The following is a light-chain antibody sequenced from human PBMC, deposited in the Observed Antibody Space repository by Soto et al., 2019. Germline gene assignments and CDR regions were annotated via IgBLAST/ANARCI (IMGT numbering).Light chain of an antibody. V-gene: IGKV1-39*01. CDR3: QQSFSASRT. CDR2: SAS. CDR1: ETIIDY. J-gene: IGKJ2*01. Sequence: DIQMSQSPSSLSASVGDSVTITCRASETIIDYFNWYQQQPGEAPKLMIFSASSLHSGVPSRFRGSGSGTHFTLTIRSLKPEDFATYFCQQSFSASRTFGQGTKLQAK.